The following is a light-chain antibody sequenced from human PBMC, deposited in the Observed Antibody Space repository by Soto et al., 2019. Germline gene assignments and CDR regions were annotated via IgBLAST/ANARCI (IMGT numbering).Light chain of an antibody. CDR2: DIS. CDR1: QSLSSYY. V-gene: IGKV3-20*01. CDR3: QQYGGSMT. J-gene: IGKJ5*01. Sequence: EIVLTQSPGTLSLSPGDTATLSCRASQSLSSYYLAWYQQRPGQAPKLLIYDISSRATGIPDRFSGSGSGTDFTLTITRLDPEDFAVYYCQQYGGSMTFGQGTRLEIE.